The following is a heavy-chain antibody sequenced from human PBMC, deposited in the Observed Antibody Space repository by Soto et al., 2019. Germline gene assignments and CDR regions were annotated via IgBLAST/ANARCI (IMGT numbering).Heavy chain of an antibody. J-gene: IGHJ5*02. Sequence: SETLSITCTVSGGSISSYYWSWIRQPPGKGLEWIGYIYYSGSTNYNPSLKSRVTISVDTSKNQFSLKLSSVTAADTAAYYCAWGLLWFGECWFDLWGQGTLVIVSS. CDR2: IYYSGST. CDR1: GGSISSYY. CDR3: AWGLLWFGECWFDL. V-gene: IGHV4-59*01. D-gene: IGHD3-10*01.